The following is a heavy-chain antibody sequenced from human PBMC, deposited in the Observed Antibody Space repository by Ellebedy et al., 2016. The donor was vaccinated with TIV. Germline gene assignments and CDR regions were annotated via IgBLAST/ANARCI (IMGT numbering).Heavy chain of an antibody. J-gene: IGHJ5*02. Sequence: GESLKISCAASGFTFSTYAMAWVRQAPGKGLEWVSAISPTAENTPYADSVKGRFTISRDNSKNTLFLQMNILRAEDTAVYYCAKLFMAGYCSGGSCDWFDPWGQGTLVTVSS. CDR1: GFTFSTYA. CDR2: ISPTAENT. V-gene: IGHV3-23*01. D-gene: IGHD2-15*01. CDR3: AKLFMAGYCSGGSCDWFDP.